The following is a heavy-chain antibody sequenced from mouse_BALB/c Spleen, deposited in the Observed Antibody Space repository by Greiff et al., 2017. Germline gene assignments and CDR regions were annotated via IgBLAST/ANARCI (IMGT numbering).Heavy chain of an antibody. D-gene: IGHD4-1*01. CDR2: ISYSGST. Sequence: DVMLVEPGPSLVKPSQTLSLTCSVTGDSFTSGYWNWIRKFPGNKLEYMGYISYSGSTYYNPSLKSRISITRDTSKNQYYLQLNSVITGDTATYYCARGDWDGGFAYWGQGTLVTVSA. V-gene: IGHV3-8*02. CDR1: GDSFTSGY. J-gene: IGHJ3*01. CDR3: ARGDWDGGFAY.